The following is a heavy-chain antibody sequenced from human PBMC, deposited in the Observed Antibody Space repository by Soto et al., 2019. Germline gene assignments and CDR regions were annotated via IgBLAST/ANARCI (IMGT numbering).Heavy chain of an antibody. CDR3: ARSSTSANYFDY. V-gene: IGHV4-59*12. D-gene: IGHD2-2*01. J-gene: IGHJ4*02. Sequence: GGSFSGYYWSWICQPPGKGLEWIGYIYYIGSTNYNPSLKSRVTISVDTSKNQFSLKLSSVTAADTAVYYCARSSTSANYFDYWGQGTLVTVSS. CDR2: IYYIGST. CDR1: GGSFSGYY.